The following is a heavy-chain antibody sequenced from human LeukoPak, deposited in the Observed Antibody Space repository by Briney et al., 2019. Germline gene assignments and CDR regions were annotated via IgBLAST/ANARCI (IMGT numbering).Heavy chain of an antibody. CDR1: GFSFSTHW. J-gene: IGHJ4*02. Sequence: GGSLRLSCVASGFSFSTHWMSWVRQAPGKGLEWVANIKQDGSERYYVDSVKGRFTISRDNAKNSLYLQMNSLRAEDTAVYYCATSVTGNLYYFDYWGQETLVTVSS. D-gene: IGHD3-9*01. V-gene: IGHV3-7*01. CDR2: IKQDGSER. CDR3: ATSVTGNLYYFDY.